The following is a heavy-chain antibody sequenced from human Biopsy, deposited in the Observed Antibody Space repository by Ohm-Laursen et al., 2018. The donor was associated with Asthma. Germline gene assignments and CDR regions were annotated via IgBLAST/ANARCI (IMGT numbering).Heavy chain of an antibody. CDR3: ARSSHINWGGYFDY. J-gene: IGHJ4*02. D-gene: IGHD7-27*01. CDR2: ISGSGGST. CDR1: GFTFSSYA. V-gene: IGHV3-23*01. Sequence: GSLRLSCAASGFTFSSYAMSWVRQAPGKGLEWVSAISGSGGSTYYADSVKGRFTISRDNSKNTLYLQMNSLRAEDTAVYYCARSSHINWGGYFDYWGQGTLVTVSS.